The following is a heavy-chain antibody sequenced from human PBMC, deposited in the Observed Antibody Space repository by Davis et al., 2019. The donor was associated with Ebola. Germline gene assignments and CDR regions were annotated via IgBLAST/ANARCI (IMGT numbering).Heavy chain of an antibody. J-gene: IGHJ6*02. D-gene: IGHD4-11*01. CDR3: ATGQSYGMGV. CDR1: GFSFRGHW. V-gene: IGHV3-74*01. Sequence: PGGSLRLSCAVSGFSFRGHWIHWVRQAPGKGLIWVSTINAGGTVTAYADSVEGRFTISRDNTKYTLSLQMNSLRADDTALYYCATGQSYGMGVWGQGATVTVSS. CDR2: INAGGTVT.